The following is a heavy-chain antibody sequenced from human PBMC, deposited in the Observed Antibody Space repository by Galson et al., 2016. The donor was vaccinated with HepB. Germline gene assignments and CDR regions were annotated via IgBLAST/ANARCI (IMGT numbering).Heavy chain of an antibody. Sequence: SLRLSCAASGFTLNNYALNWVRQAPGKGLEGVALTSYDGSNRYYGDPVRGRFAISRDTSKNTVYLQMNSLRPEDTAVYYCARDQGWEGGWFDPWGQGTLVTVSS. CDR3: ARDQGWEGGWFDP. CDR2: TSYDGSNR. CDR1: GFTLNNYA. V-gene: IGHV3-30*09. D-gene: IGHD1-26*01. J-gene: IGHJ5*02.